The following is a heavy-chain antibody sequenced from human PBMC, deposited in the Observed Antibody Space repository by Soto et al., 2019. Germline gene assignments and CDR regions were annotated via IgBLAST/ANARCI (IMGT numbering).Heavy chain of an antibody. CDR3: AKDSVAAADIFDY. CDR1: GFTFSSYG. Sequence: QVQLVESGGGVVQPGRSLRLSCAASGFTFSSYGMHWVRQAPGKGLEWVAVISYDGSNKYYADSVKGRFTISRDNSKNTLYLQMISLRAEDTAVYYCAKDSVAAADIFDYWGQGTLVTVSS. J-gene: IGHJ4*02. CDR2: ISYDGSNK. D-gene: IGHD6-13*01. V-gene: IGHV3-30*18.